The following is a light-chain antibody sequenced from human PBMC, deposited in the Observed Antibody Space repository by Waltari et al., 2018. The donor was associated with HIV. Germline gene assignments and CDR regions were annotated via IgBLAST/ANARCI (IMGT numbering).Light chain of an antibody. Sequence: QSALTPPRSVSGSPGQSVPISCPGTSSDVGGFNYVFWYQQHPGKAPKLMIFDVSKRPSGVPDRFSGSRSGNTASLTISGLQAEDEADYYCCSYAGSYTYVFGTGTKVTVL. J-gene: IGLJ1*01. CDR3: CSYAGSYTYV. CDR1: SSDVGGFNY. V-gene: IGLV2-11*01. CDR2: DVS.